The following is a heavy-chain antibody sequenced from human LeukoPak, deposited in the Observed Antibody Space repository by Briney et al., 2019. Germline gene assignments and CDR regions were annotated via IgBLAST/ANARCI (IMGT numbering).Heavy chain of an antibody. CDR2: IIPIFGTA. CDR1: GGTFSSYA. J-gene: IGHJ6*03. CDR3: ARALIPYSSSAYYYYMDV. Sequence: SVKVSCKASGGTFSSYAISWVRQAPGQGLEWMGGIIPIFGTANYAQKFQGRVTITTDESTSTAYMELSSLRSEDTAVYYCARALIPYSSSAYYYYMDVWGKGTTVTVSS. V-gene: IGHV1-69*05. D-gene: IGHD6-13*01.